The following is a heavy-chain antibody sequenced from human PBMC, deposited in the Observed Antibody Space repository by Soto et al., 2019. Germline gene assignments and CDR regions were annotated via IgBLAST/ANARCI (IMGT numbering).Heavy chain of an antibody. Sequence: EVQLVESGGGLVQAGGSLRLSCVVSGFSFRDYWMTWVRLAPGKGLEWVANMNEDGSQKHYMDSVEGRFTIARDNAKNSVYLQMNSLRPDDTAIYYCASDKGRRFDYWGQGTLVTVSS. J-gene: IGHJ4*02. CDR2: MNEDGSQK. CDR1: GFSFRDYW. CDR3: ASDKGRRFDY. D-gene: IGHD1-1*01. V-gene: IGHV3-7*03.